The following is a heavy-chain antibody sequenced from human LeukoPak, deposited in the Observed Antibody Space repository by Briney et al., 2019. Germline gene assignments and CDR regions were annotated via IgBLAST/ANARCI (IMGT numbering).Heavy chain of an antibody. D-gene: IGHD3-16*01. CDR2: ISHSGTT. CDR3: ARGHLSGPPRLRLVEFPD. V-gene: IGHV4-34*01. CDR1: GGSLSGYY. Sequence: PSETLSLTCAVYGGSLSGYYWSWIRQAPGKGLEWIGEISHSGTTNYSPSVKSRITISVDTSKNQFSLRLRSLSAADTAVYYCARGHLSGPPRLRLVEFPDWGQGTLATVSS. J-gene: IGHJ4*02.